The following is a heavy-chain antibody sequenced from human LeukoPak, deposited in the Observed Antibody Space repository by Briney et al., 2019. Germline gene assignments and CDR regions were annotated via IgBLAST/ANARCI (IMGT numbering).Heavy chain of an antibody. CDR2: INPSGGST. Sequence: ASVEVSCKASGYTFTSYYMHWVRQAPGQGLEWMGIINPSGGSTSYAQKFQGRVTMTRDTSTSTVYMELSSLRSEDTAVYYCARGGDYYDSSGYYWDYWGQGTLVTVSS. CDR1: GYTFTSYY. CDR3: ARGGDYYDSSGYYWDY. J-gene: IGHJ4*02. D-gene: IGHD3-22*01. V-gene: IGHV1-46*01.